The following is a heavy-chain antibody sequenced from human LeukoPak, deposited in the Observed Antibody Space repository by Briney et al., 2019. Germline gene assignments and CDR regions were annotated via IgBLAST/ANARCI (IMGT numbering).Heavy chain of an antibody. CDR2: ISSSATI. Sequence: GGSLRLSCAASGFIFSTYSMNWVRQAPGKGLEWVSYISSSATIYYADSVKGRFTISRDNAKNSPYLQMNSLRAEDTAVYYCARGGTTWAKIDYWGQGTLVTVSS. CDR1: GFIFSTYS. CDR3: ARGGTTWAKIDY. V-gene: IGHV3-48*04. J-gene: IGHJ4*02. D-gene: IGHD1-7*01.